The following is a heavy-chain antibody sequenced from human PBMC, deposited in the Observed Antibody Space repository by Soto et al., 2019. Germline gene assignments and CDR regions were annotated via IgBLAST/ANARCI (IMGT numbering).Heavy chain of an antibody. Sequence: LSLTCTVSGGSISSSSYYWGWIRQPPGKGLEWIGSIYYSGSTYYNPSLKSRVTISVDTSKNQFSLKLSSVTAADTAVYYCARESSGYPYYYGMDVWGQGTTVTVSS. D-gene: IGHD3-22*01. V-gene: IGHV4-39*07. J-gene: IGHJ6*02. CDR2: IYYSGST. CDR3: ARESSGYPYYYGMDV. CDR1: GGSISSSSYY.